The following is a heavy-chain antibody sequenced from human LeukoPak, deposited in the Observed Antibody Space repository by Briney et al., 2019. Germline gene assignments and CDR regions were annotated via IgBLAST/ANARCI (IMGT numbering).Heavy chain of an antibody. CDR2: IIPIFGTA. V-gene: IGHV1-69*05. CDR1: GGTFSSYA. Sequence: SVKVSCKASGGTFSSYAISWVQQAPGQGLEWMGGIIPIFGTANYAQKFQGRVTITTDESTSTAYMELSSLRSEDTAVYYCARSPHSYGDYGCWFDPWGQGTLVTVSS. D-gene: IGHD4-17*01. CDR3: ARSPHSYGDYGCWFDP. J-gene: IGHJ5*02.